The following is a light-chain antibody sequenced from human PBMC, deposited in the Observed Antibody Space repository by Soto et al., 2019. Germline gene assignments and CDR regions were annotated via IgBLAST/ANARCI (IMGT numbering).Light chain of an antibody. Sequence: QLVLTQSPSASASLGASVKLTCTLSSGHSNYAIAWHQQQPEKGPRSLMKLNNDGTHSKGDGIPDRFSGSSSGAERYLTISSLQSEDESDYYCQTWDTGISVVFGGGTKLTVL. V-gene: IGLV4-69*01. CDR2: LNNDGTH. J-gene: IGLJ2*01. CDR1: SGHSNYA. CDR3: QTWDTGISVV.